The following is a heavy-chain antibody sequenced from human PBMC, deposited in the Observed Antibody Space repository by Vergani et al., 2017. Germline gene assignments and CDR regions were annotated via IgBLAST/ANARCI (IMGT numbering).Heavy chain of an antibody. D-gene: IGHD1-14*01. CDR2: IYHSGST. CDR3: ARSIVSRNPPDYFDN. CDR1: GGSISSSNW. Sequence: QVQLQESVPGLVKPPETLSLTCAVSGGSISSSNWWNWVRQSPGKGLEWIGEIYHSGSTNYNPSLKSRVTISVDKSRNQFSLKLSSVTAADTAVYYCARSIVSRNPPDYFDNWGQGTLVTVSS. J-gene: IGHJ4*02. V-gene: IGHV4-4*03.